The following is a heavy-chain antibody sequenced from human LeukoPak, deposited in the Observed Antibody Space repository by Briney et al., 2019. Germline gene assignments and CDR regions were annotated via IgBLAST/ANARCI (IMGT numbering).Heavy chain of an antibody. J-gene: IGHJ4*02. Sequence: PSETLSLTCTVSSGSITNYYWSWIRQPPGKGLEWIGEINHSGSTNYNPSLKSRVTISVDTSKNQFSLKLSSVTAADTAVYYCARRSGYSSSWYGYWGQGTLVTVSS. CDR2: INHSGST. V-gene: IGHV4-34*01. CDR1: SGSITNYY. CDR3: ARRSGYSSSWYGY. D-gene: IGHD6-13*01.